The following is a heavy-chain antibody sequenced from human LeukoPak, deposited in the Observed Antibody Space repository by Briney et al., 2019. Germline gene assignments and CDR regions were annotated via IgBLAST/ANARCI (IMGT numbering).Heavy chain of an antibody. CDR1: GYTFTGYY. CDR2: INPNSGGT. D-gene: IGHD2-2*01. J-gene: IGHJ6*03. Sequence: ASVKVSCKASGYTFTGYYMHWVRQAPGQRLEWMGWINPNSGGTNYAQKFQGRVTMTRDTSISTAYMELSRLRSDDTAVYYCARDSIVVVPAALYYMDVWGKGTTVTVSS. V-gene: IGHV1-2*02. CDR3: ARDSIVVVPAALYYMDV.